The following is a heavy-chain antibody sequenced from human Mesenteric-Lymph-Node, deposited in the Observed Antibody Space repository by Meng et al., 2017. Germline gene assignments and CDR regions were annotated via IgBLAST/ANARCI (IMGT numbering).Heavy chain of an antibody. CDR3: ARTPRRGYSYGYGLNNWFDP. CDR1: GGSFSGYY. CDR2: INHSGST. D-gene: IGHD5-18*01. V-gene: IGHV4-34*01. Sequence: GSLRLSCAVYGGSFSGYYWSWIRQPPGKGLEWIGEINHSGSTNYNPSLKSRVTISVDTSKNQFSLKLSSVTAADTAVYYCARTPRRGYSYGYGLNNWFDPWGQGTLVTVS. J-gene: IGHJ5*02.